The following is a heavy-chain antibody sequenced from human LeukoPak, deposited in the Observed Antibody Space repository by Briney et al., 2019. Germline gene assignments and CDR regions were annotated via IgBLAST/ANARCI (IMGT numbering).Heavy chain of an antibody. CDR3: AYQYCSGGSCYTSFDY. CDR1: GYTFTGNF. J-gene: IGHJ4*02. V-gene: IGHV1-2*06. Sequence: ASVKVSXKASGYTFTGNFMHWVRQAPGQGLEWMGLINPDSGGANYAQNFQGRVTMTRDTSISTAYMELSRLRSDDTAVYYCAYQYCSGGSCYTSFDYWGQGTLVTVSS. CDR2: INPDSGGA. D-gene: IGHD2-15*01.